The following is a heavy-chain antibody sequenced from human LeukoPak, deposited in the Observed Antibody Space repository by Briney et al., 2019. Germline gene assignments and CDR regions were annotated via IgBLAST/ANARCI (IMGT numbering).Heavy chain of an antibody. CDR3: ARDRIPTVPAANVYYYGRDV. D-gene: IGHD2-2*01. Sequence: PAGSLTLSCAASGFTFSSYALHWVRQAPPTGMDWAGVISYDRSNKYYADPAKGRFTISRDNCKNTLYVRKNSLRAEHTAVYYCARDRIPTVPAANVYYYGRDVWGEGNTVTVSS. V-gene: IGHV3-30*04. CDR1: GFTFSSYA. CDR2: ISYDRSNK. J-gene: IGHJ6*04.